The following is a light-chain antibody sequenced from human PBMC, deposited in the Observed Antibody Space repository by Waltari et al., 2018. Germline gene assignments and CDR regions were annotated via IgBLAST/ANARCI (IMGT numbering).Light chain of an antibody. CDR1: QSITKRY. CDR2: GAS. J-gene: IGKJ2*01. V-gene: IGKV3-20*01. Sequence: VLTQSPGTLSLSTGERATLSCRASQSITKRYFAWYQQKPGQAPRLLIYGASSRAAGIPDRFSGSGSGTDFTLTISGLEPEDSAVYYCQQYGSSVMYTFGQGTKLEIK. CDR3: QQYGSSVMYT.